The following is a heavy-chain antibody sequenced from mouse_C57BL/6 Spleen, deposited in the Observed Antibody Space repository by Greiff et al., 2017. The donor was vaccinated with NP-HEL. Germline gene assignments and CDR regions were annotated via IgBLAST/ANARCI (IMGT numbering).Heavy chain of an antibody. J-gene: IGHJ4*01. V-gene: IGHV1-82*01. CDR1: GYAFSSSW. CDR2: IYPGDGDT. Sequence: LVESGPELVKPGASVKISCKASGYAFSSSWMNWVKQRPGKGLEWIGRIYPGDGDTNYNGKFKGKATLTADKSSSTAYMQLSSLTSEDSAVSFCARRYYYAMDYWGQGTSVTVSS. CDR3: ARRYYYAMDY.